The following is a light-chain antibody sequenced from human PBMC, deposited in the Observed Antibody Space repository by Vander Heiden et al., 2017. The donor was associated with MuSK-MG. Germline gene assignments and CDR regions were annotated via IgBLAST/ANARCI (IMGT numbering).Light chain of an antibody. CDR1: QTLTSN. J-gene: IGKJ1*01. CDR3: QEDNNSQT. V-gene: IGKV3-15*01. Sequence: EVLMTQSPATLSVSPGERATLSCRASQTLTSNLAWYQQKPGLAPRLLIYGASTRATGTPDRFSGSGSGTEFTLTSSSLQPEDFAVYYCQEDNNSQTFGQGTKVEIK. CDR2: GAS.